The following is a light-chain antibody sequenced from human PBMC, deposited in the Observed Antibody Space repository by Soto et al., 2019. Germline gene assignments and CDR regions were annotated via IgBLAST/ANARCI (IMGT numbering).Light chain of an antibody. V-gene: IGKV1-39*01. Sequence: DIQMTQSPSTLSASVGDRVTITCRASQSIGNFLNWYQQRSGEAPKLLLYDVSTLQTGVPSRFSGSGSGTDFSLTISGLQPEDLGTYYCQQTFSTSITFGQGTRLEI. CDR2: DVS. CDR3: QQTFSTSIT. CDR1: QSIGNF. J-gene: IGKJ5*01.